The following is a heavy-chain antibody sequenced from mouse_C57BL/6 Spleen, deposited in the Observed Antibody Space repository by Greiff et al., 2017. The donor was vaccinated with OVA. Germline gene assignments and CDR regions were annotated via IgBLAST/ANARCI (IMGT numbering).Heavy chain of an antibody. CDR1: GYTFTSYW. Sequence: VQLQQPGAELVKPGASVKLSCKASGYTFTSYWMQWVKQRPGQGLEWIGEIDPSDSYTNYNQKFKGKATLTVDTSSSTAYMQLSSLTSEDSAVYYCARLRQGFDYWGQGTTLTVSS. CDR3: ARLRQGFDY. D-gene: IGHD2-12*01. J-gene: IGHJ2*01. CDR2: IDPSDSYT. V-gene: IGHV1-50*01.